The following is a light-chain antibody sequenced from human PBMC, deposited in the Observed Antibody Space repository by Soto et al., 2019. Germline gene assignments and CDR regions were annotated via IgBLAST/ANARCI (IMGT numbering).Light chain of an antibody. V-gene: IGKV1-5*03. CDR3: QEYNIWPNR. CDR2: QAS. Sequence: IPMTQSPSTLSASVGDRVTITCRASRSLQTWLAWYQQKPGKVPKLLIYQASGLQNGVPARFIGSGSGTEFTLTISILQSEDFAVYCCQEYNIWPNRFGQGRRLEV. CDR1: RSLQTW. J-gene: IGKJ5*01.